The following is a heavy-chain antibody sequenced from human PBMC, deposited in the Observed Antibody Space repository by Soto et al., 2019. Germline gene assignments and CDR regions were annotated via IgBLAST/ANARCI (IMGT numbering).Heavy chain of an antibody. CDR2: IYYSGST. V-gene: IGHV4-39*01. Sequence: SETLSLTCTVSGGSISSSSYYWGWIRQPPGKGLEWIGSIYYSGSTYYNPSLKSRVTISVDTSKNQFSLKLSSVTAADTAVYYCASYLEVYPSWFDPWGQGTLVTVSS. CDR1: GGSISSSSYY. D-gene: IGHD2-8*02. CDR3: ASYLEVYPSWFDP. J-gene: IGHJ5*02.